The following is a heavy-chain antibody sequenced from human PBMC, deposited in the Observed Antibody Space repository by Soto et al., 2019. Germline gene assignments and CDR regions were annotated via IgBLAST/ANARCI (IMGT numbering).Heavy chain of an antibody. Sequence: SETLSLTCAVYGGSFSGYYWSWIRQPPGKGLEWIGEINHSGSTNYNPSLKSRVTISVDTSKNQFSLKLSSVTAADTAVYYCARGLSDYDILTGYWYYYYYYGMDVWGQGTTVT. J-gene: IGHJ6*02. V-gene: IGHV4-34*01. CDR3: ARGLSDYDILTGYWYYYYYYGMDV. CDR2: INHSGST. D-gene: IGHD3-9*01. CDR1: GGSFSGYY.